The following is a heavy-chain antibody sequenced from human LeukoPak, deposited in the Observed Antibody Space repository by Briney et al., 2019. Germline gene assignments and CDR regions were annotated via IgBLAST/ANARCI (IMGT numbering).Heavy chain of an antibody. D-gene: IGHD6-13*01. Sequence: PGGSLRLSCAASGFTFDGYAMHWVRQAPGKGLEWVSLISGHSTNTYYADSVKGRFTISRDSSKISLYLQMNSLRTEDTALYYCARASMRMTTAGLVDYWGQGTLVTVSP. CDR2: ISGHSTNT. J-gene: IGHJ4*02. V-gene: IGHV3-43*02. CDR3: ARASMRMTTAGLVDY. CDR1: GFTFDGYA.